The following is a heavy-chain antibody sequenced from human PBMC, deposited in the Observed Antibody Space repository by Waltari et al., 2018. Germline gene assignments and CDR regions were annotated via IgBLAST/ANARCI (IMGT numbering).Heavy chain of an antibody. Sequence: QVQLVESGGGVVQPGRSLRLSCAASGFTFSSYAMHWVRQAPGKGLEWGAVISYDGSNKYYADSVKGRFTISRDNSKNTLYLQMNSLRAEDTAVYYCARSRGVVQGVDYWGQGTLVTVSS. CDR1: GFTFSSYA. D-gene: IGHD3-10*01. CDR2: ISYDGSNK. CDR3: ARSRGVVQGVDY. V-gene: IGHV3-30-3*01. J-gene: IGHJ4*02.